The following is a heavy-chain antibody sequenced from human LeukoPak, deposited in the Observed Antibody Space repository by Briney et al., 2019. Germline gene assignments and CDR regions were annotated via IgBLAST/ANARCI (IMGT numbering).Heavy chain of an antibody. CDR1: GFTFRNYA. CDR2: VSGGGDIT. V-gene: IGHV3-23*01. Sequence: PGGSLRLSCAASGFTFRNYALSWVRQAPGKGLEWVSAVSGGGDITHYADSVKGRFTISRDNSKNTLYLQMNSLSADDTAIYCCARNFDYWGQGTLVTVSS. CDR3: ARNFDY. J-gene: IGHJ4*02.